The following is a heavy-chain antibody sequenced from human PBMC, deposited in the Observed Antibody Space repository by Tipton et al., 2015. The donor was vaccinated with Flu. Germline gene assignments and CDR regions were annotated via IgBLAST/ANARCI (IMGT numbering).Heavy chain of an antibody. CDR2: ISYSGST. V-gene: IGHV4-31*03. CDR1: GGSLSSGGDY. J-gene: IGHJ3*01. D-gene: IGHD1/OR15-1a*01. Sequence: TLSLTCTVSGGSLSSGGDYWSWLRQHPGKGLDWIGYISYSGSTYYTPSLRSRITISVDTSKNQFSLKLTSATAADTAVYYCARRPSNNNGAFDVWGQGTMVAVSS. CDR3: ARRPSNNNGAFDV.